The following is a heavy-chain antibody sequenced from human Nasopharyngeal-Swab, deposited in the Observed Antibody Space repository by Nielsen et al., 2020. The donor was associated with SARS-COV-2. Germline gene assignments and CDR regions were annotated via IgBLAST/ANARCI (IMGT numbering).Heavy chain of an antibody. V-gene: IGHV3-9*01. J-gene: IGHJ4*02. D-gene: IGHD3-10*01. Sequence: LKISCAASGFTFDDYAMHWVRQAPGKGPEWVSGISWNSGSIGYADSVKGRFTISRDNAKNSLYLQMNSLRAEDTALYYCAKGGDYYGSGSNFDYWGQGTLVTVSS. CDR1: GFTFDDYA. CDR3: AKGGDYYGSGSNFDY. CDR2: ISWNSGSI.